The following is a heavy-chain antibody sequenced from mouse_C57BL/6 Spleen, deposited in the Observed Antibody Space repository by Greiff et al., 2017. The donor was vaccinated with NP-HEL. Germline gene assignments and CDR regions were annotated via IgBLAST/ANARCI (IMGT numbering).Heavy chain of an antibody. CDR3: ARHEEGYYYGSRGAMDY. D-gene: IGHD1-1*01. CDR1: GYTFTEYT. J-gene: IGHJ4*01. CDR2: FYPGSGSI. Sequence: QVQLKQSGAELVKPGASVKLSCKASGYTFTEYTIHWVKQRSGQGLEWIGWFYPGSGSIKYNEKFKDKATLTADKSSSTVYMELSRLTSEDSAVYFCARHEEGYYYGSRGAMDYWGQGTSVTVSS. V-gene: IGHV1-62-2*01.